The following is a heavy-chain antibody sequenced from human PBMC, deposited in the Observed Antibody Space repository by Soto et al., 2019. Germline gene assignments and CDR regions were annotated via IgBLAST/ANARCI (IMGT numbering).Heavy chain of an antibody. CDR2: IYYSGSI. D-gene: IGHD6-19*01. J-gene: IGHJ4*02. CDR1: GGSISNYY. V-gene: IGHV4-59*01. CDR3: AREIAVAGTHYFDY. Sequence: PSETLSLTCTVSGGSISNYYWSWIRRPPGKGLEWIGYIYYSGSINYDPSLKSRVTISEDTSKNQFSLKMSSVTAADTAGYYCAREIAVAGTHYFDYWGQGTLVTVSS.